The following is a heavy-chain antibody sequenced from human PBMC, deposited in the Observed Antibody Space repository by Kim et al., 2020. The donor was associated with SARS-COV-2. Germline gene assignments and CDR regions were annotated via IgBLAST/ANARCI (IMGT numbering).Heavy chain of an antibody. D-gene: IGHD3-9*01. CDR1: GGSFSGYY. CDR3: ARRSLRYFDAYGMDV. V-gene: IGHV4-34*01. CDR2: INHSGST. J-gene: IGHJ6*02. Sequence: SETLSLTCAVYGGSFSGYYWSWIRQPPGKGLEWIGEINHSGSTNYNPSLKSRVTISVDTSKNQFSLKLSSVTAADTAVYYCARRSLRYFDAYGMDVWGQGTTVTVSS.